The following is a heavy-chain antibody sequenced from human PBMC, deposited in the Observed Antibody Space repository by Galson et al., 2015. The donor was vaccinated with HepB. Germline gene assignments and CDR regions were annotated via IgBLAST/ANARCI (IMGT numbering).Heavy chain of an antibody. Sequence: SLRLSCAASGFTFSSYGMHWVRQAPGKGLEWVAVISYDGSNKYYADSVKGRFTISRDNSKNTLYLQMNSLRAEDTAVYYCAKGIADYWGQGTLVTVSS. J-gene: IGHJ4*02. CDR2: ISYDGSNK. V-gene: IGHV3-30*18. CDR3: AKGIADY. CDR1: GFTFSSYG.